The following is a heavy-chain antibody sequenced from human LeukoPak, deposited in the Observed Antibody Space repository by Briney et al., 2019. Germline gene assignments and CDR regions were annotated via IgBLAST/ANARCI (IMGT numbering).Heavy chain of an antibody. CDR3: ARVPLHDSSGHYYPH. D-gene: IGHD3-22*01. V-gene: IGHV1-3*01. CDR1: GYTFTNYG. Sequence: GASVKVSCKTSGYTFTNYGMHWVRQAPGQRLEWMGWINGGNGNAKYSQNFQGRVTIIRDTSASTAYMELSSLRSEDTAVYYCARVPLHDSSGHYYPHWGQGTLVTASS. CDR2: INGGNGNA. J-gene: IGHJ1*01.